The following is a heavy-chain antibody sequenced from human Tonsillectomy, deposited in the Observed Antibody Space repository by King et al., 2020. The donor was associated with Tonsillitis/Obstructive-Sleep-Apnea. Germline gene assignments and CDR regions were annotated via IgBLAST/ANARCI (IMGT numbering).Heavy chain of an antibody. Sequence: QLQESGPGLVKPSETLSLTCTVSGGSISSYYWSWIRQPPGKGLEWIGYIYYSGSTNYNPSLKSRVTISVDTSKNQFSLKLSSVTAADTAVYYCARHPMSVPAANSDLYYYYYYGMDVWGQGTTVTVSS. CDR1: GGSISSYY. CDR2: IYYSGST. V-gene: IGHV4-59*08. D-gene: IGHD2-2*01. CDR3: ARHPMSVPAANSDLYYYYYYGMDV. J-gene: IGHJ6*02.